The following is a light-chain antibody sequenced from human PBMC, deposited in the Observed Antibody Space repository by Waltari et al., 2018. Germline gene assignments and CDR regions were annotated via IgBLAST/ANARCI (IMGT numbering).Light chain of an antibody. CDR1: QSIRST. V-gene: IGKV3D-15*01. Sequence: EIVLTQSPATLSVSPGERATLSCWASQSIRSTLARYQQKPGQAPRLLLDDASTRAAGIPVRFSGSGSGTYFTLTISSLQSEDFAVYYCQQYTNWPLTFGGGTKVEI. CDR2: DAS. J-gene: IGKJ4*01. CDR3: QQYTNWPLT.